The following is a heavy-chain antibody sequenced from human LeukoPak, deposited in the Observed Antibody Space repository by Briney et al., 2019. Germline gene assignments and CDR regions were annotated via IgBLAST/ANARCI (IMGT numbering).Heavy chain of an antibody. J-gene: IGHJ4*02. CDR3: ARDRLAYGSGSYRGGY. D-gene: IGHD3-10*01. CDR1: GYTFTSYG. CDR2: ISAYNGNT. V-gene: IGHV1-18*01. Sequence: ASVEVSCKASGYTFTSYGISWVRQAPGQGLEWMGWISAYNGNTNYAQKLQGRVTMTTDTSTSTAYMELRSLRSDDTAVYYCARDRLAYGSGSYRGGYWGQGTLVTVSS.